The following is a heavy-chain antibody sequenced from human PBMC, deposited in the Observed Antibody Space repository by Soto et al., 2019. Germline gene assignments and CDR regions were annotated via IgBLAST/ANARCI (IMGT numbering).Heavy chain of an antibody. CDR2: IWYDGSNK. Sequence: QVQLVESGGGVVQPGRSLRLSCAASGFSFSSYGMHWVRQAPGKGLEWVAVIWYDGSNKYYADSVKGRFTISRDNSKNSLYRQMYSLSAEDTAVYYCAGDDCSGGRCYPDYWGQGTLVTVSS. CDR1: GFSFSSYG. D-gene: IGHD2-15*01. J-gene: IGHJ4*02. V-gene: IGHV3-33*01. CDR3: AGDDCSGGRCYPDY.